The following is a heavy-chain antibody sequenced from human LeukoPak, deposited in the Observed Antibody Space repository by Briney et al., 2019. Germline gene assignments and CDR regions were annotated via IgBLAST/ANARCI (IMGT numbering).Heavy chain of an antibody. D-gene: IGHD1-26*01. Sequence: GGSLRLSCAASGFTFTSYSMNWVRQAPGKGLEWVSTISGSGGSTYYADSVKGRFTISRDNSKNTLYLQMNSLRAEDTAVYYCLGELLDYWGQGTLVTVSS. J-gene: IGHJ4*02. V-gene: IGHV3-23*01. CDR3: LGELLDY. CDR1: GFTFTSYS. CDR2: ISGSGGST.